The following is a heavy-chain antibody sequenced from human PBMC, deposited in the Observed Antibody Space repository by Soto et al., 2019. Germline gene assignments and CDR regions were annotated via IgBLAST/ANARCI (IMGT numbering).Heavy chain of an antibody. CDR3: ARDRQLWFGNFDY. CDR2: ISSSGSTI. J-gene: IGHJ4*02. D-gene: IGHD5-18*01. V-gene: IGHV3-48*03. Sequence: LRLSCAASGFTFSSYEMNWVRQAPGKGLEWVSYISSSGSTIYYADSVKGRFTISRDNAKNSLYLQMNSLRAEDTAVYYCARDRQLWFGNFDYWGQGTLVTVSS. CDR1: GFTFSSYE.